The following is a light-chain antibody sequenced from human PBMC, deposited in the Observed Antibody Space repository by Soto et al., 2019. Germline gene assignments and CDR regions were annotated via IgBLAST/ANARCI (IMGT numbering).Light chain of an antibody. J-gene: IGLJ1*01. V-gene: IGLV2-14*03. CDR2: DVS. CDR1: SNDVGGYNY. CDR3: SSYTGSSTCV. Sequence: QSVLTQPASVSGSPGQSITISCTGTSNDVGGYNYVSWYQQHPGKAPKLMIYDVSNRPSGVSNRFSGSKSANTASLTISGLQTEDESDYYCSSYTGSSTCVFGTGTKVTVL.